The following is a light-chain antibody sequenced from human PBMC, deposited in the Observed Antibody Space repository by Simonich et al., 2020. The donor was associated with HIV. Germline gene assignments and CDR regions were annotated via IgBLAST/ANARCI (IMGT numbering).Light chain of an antibody. J-gene: IGKJ1*01. CDR3: QQYNNWPRT. V-gene: IGKV3-15*01. CDR1: PVVNSN. Sequence: EIVMTQSPATLSVSQGERATLSCRASPVVNSNLAWYQQKPGQAPRLRIYGASTRATGIPARFSGSGSGTELTLTISSLQSEDFAVYYCQQYNNWPRTFGQGTKVEIK. CDR2: GAS.